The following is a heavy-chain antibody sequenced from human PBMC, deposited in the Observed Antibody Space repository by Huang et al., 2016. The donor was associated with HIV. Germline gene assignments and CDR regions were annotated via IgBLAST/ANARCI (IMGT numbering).Heavy chain of an antibody. V-gene: IGHV1-2*02. J-gene: IGHJ6*02. D-gene: IGHD2-15*01. Sequence: QVQLVQSGAEVKKPGASVKVPCKASGYTFTGYYMHWVRQAPGQGLEWRGWVNPKSGGTNYAQKFQGRVTMTRDTSISTAYMELSRLRSDDTAVYYCAREVVSATGYYYYGMDVWGQGTTVTVSS. CDR3: AREVVSATGYYYYGMDV. CDR2: VNPKSGGT. CDR1: GYTFTGYY.